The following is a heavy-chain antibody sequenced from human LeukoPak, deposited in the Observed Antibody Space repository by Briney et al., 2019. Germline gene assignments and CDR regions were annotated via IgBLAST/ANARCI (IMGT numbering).Heavy chain of an antibody. CDR2: IIPIFGTA. Sequence: GASVKVSCKASGGTFSSYAISWVRQAPGQGLEWMGGIIPIFGTANYAQKFQGRVTMTRNTSISTAYMELSSLRSEDTAVYYCATARGGPPSYYYYMDVWGKGTTVTISS. V-gene: IGHV1-69*05. D-gene: IGHD2-15*01. CDR3: ATARGGPPSYYYYMDV. J-gene: IGHJ6*03. CDR1: GGTFSSYA.